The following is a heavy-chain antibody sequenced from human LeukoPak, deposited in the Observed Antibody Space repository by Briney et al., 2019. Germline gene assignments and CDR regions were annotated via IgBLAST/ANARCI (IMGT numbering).Heavy chain of an antibody. Sequence: SETLSLNCAVSGGSISSGGYSWSWIRQPPGKGLEWIGYIYHSGSTYYNPSLKSRVTISVDRSKNQFSLKLSSVTAADTAVYYCARGNEWVGYFDYWGQGTLVTVSS. V-gene: IGHV4-30-2*01. D-gene: IGHD1-26*01. CDR1: GGSISSGGYS. CDR3: ARGNEWVGYFDY. J-gene: IGHJ4*02. CDR2: IYHSGST.